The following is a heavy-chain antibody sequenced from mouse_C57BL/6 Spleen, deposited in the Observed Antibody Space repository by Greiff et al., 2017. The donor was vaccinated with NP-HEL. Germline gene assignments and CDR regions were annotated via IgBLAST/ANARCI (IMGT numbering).Heavy chain of an antibody. Sequence: EVQLQQSGPELVKPGASVKISCKASGYSFTGYYMNWVKQSPEKSLEWIGEINPSTGGTTYNQKFKAKATLTVDKSSSTAYMQLKSLTSEDSAVYYCASYGSSPAWFAYWGQGTLVTVSA. CDR3: ASYGSSPAWFAY. CDR1: GYSFTGYY. D-gene: IGHD1-1*01. J-gene: IGHJ3*01. V-gene: IGHV1-42*01. CDR2: INPSTGGT.